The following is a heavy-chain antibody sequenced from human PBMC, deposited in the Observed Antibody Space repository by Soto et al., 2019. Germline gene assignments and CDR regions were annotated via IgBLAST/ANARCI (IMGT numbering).Heavy chain of an antibody. CDR1: GGTFSSYT. CDR2: IIPILGIA. J-gene: IGHJ5*02. V-gene: IGHV1-69*04. Sequence: SVKVSCKASGGTFSSYTISWVRQAPGQGLEWMGRIIPILGIANYAQKFQGRVTITADKSTSTAYMELSSLRSEDTAVYYCARDARFGELPGWFDPWGQGTLVTVSS. D-gene: IGHD3-10*01. CDR3: ARDARFGELPGWFDP.